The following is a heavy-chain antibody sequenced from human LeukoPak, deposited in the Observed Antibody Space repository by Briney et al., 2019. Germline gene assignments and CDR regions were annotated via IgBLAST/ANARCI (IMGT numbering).Heavy chain of an antibody. Sequence: SETLSLTCTVSGGSISSSSYYWGWIRRPPGKGLEWIGSIYYSGSTYYNPSLKSRVTISVDTSKNQFSLKLSSVTAADTAVYYCARPETGTTDRFDYWGQGTLVTVSS. J-gene: IGHJ4*02. CDR3: ARPETGTTDRFDY. V-gene: IGHV4-39*01. CDR1: GGSISSSSYY. D-gene: IGHD1-7*01. CDR2: IYYSGST.